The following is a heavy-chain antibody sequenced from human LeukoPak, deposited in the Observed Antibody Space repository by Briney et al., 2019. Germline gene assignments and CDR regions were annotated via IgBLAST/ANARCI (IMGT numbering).Heavy chain of an antibody. CDR2: MNPNSGNT. D-gene: IGHD6-19*01. V-gene: IGHV1-8*01. J-gene: IGHJ4*02. CDR1: GYTFTSYD. CDR3: ARVSVAGTEGFDY. Sequence: ASVKVSCKASGYTFTSYDVNWVRQATGQGLERMGWMNPNSGNTGYAQKFQGRVTMTRNTSISTAYMELSSLRSEDTAVYYCARVSVAGTEGFDYWGQGTLVTVSS.